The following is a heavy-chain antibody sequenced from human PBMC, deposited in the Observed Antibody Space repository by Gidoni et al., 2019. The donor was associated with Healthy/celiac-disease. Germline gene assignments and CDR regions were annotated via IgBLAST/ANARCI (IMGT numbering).Heavy chain of an antibody. CDR3: ARDRSLYGYSWLAFDY. D-gene: IGHD5-18*01. CDR1: GGSLSGYY. CDR2: INHSGTV. Sequence: QVQLQLWGSGPLKPSRTLSLTCGVSGGSLSGYYWTWIRQSPGKGLEWIGEINHSGTVNSSPSLNSRLSMSVDTSKNQFTMKLSSVTAADTAVYYCARDRSLYGYSWLAFDYWGQGMLVTVS. J-gene: IGHJ4*02. V-gene: IGHV4-34*01.